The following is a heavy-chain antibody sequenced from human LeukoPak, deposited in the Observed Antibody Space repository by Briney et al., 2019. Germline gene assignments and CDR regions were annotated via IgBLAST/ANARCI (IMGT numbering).Heavy chain of an antibody. D-gene: IGHD6-19*01. CDR2: IYTTGST. J-gene: IGHJ4*02. CDR3: ERRRSSSGWDGDFDS. V-gene: IGHV4-4*07. CDR1: GGSISGYY. Sequence: PSETLSLTCTVSGGSISGYYWSWIRQPAGKGLEWIGRIYTTGSTNYNPSLKSRVTMSVDTSKNQFSLKLISVTAADTAVYYCERRRSSSGWDGDFDSWGQGTLVTVSS.